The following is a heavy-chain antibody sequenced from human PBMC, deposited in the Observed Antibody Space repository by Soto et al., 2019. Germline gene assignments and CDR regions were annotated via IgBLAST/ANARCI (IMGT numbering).Heavy chain of an antibody. D-gene: IGHD5-12*01. J-gene: IGHJ3*02. Sequence: PGGSLRLSCAASGFTFSSYSMNWVRQAPGKGLEWVSYISSSSSTIYYADSVKGRFTISRDNAKNSLYLQMNSLRAEDTAVYYCARDRAGGYSGYGRAFDIWGQGTMVTVSS. V-gene: IGHV3-48*01. CDR2: ISSSSSTI. CDR3: ARDRAGGYSGYGRAFDI. CDR1: GFTFSSYS.